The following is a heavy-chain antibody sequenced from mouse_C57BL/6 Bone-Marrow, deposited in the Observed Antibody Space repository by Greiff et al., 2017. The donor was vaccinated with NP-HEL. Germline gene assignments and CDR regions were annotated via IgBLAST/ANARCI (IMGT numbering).Heavy chain of an antibody. CDR2: IYPRSGNT. CDR3: ARSSDYGLRDY. V-gene: IGHV1-81*01. J-gene: IGHJ2*01. Sequence: VQLQQSGAELARPGASVKLSCKASGYAFTSYGISWVKQRTGQGLEWIGEIYPRSGNTYYNEKFKGKATLTADKSSSTAYMELRSLTSEDSAVYFCARSSDYGLRDYWGQGTTLTVSS. CDR1: GYAFTSYG. D-gene: IGHD2-4*01.